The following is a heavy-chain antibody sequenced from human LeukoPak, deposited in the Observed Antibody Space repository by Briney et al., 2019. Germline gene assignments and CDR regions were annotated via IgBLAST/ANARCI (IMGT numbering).Heavy chain of an antibody. CDR2: INPSGGSI. J-gene: IGHJ6*03. CDR1: GDTFSSYY. CDR3: ARGPRITMIRGGQWYYYMDV. V-gene: IGHV1-46*01. D-gene: IGHD3-10*01. Sequence: GASVNVSCKASGDTFSSYYMHWVRQAPGQGLEWMGIINPSGGSITYAQKFQGRVTMTRDTSTSTVYMELSSLRSDDTAVYYCARGPRITMIRGGQWYYYMDVWGKGTTVTISS.